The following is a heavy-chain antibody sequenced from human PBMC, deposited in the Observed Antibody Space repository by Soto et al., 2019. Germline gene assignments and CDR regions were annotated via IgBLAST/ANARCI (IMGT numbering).Heavy chain of an antibody. CDR2: INGGSGKT. V-gene: IGHV1-3*01. Sequence: ASVKVSCKASGFTFTLYFMHWVRQAPGQRLEWMGWINGGSGKTKYSQKFQGRVTIARDTSASTAYMEVSSLRSEDTAVYYCARYSGNYQDAFDIWGQGTMVTVSS. D-gene: IGHD1-26*01. J-gene: IGHJ3*02. CDR1: GFTFTLYF. CDR3: ARYSGNYQDAFDI.